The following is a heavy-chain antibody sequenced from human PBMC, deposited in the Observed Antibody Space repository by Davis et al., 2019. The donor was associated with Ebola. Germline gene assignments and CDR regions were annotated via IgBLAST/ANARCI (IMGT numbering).Heavy chain of an antibody. D-gene: IGHD2-2*01. CDR3: ARESGYCSSTSCSKQSFDY. J-gene: IGHJ4*02. CDR2: INPNTDDR. CDR1: GYIFTGYY. Sequence: ASVQVSCKTSGYIFTGYYMHWVRQAPGQGLEWMGWINPNTDDRGYLQKFQDRVTMTRDTSINTVYMQLSGVTSDDTAVYFCARESGYCSSTSCSKQSFDYWGQGTLVTVSS. V-gene: IGHV1-2*02.